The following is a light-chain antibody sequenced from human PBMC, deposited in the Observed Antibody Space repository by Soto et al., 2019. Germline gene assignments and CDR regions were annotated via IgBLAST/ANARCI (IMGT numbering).Light chain of an antibody. J-gene: IGLJ1*01. Sequence: VLTQPPSVSGSPGQSVAISCTGSSSDVGSYDRVSWYQQPPGTAPKLMIYDVTNRPSGVPDRFSGSKSGNTASLTISGLQAEDAADYYCSSFTGRSTYVFRTGTKVTVL. V-gene: IGLV2-18*02. CDR3: SSFTGRSTYV. CDR1: SSDVGSYDR. CDR2: DVT.